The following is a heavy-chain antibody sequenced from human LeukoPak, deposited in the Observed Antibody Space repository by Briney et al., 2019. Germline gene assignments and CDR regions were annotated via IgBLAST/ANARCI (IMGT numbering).Heavy chain of an antibody. J-gene: IGHJ4*02. CDR2: FSGIGSRT. CDR3: AKNALAAGVAHYYDSSGSFDY. V-gene: IGHV3-23*01. D-gene: IGHD3-22*01. Sequence: GGSLRLSCAASGFAFSDYYMSWIRQAPGKGQEWVSTFSGIGSRTSYADSVKGRFTISRDNSKNTLYLQMKSLRAEDTAVYYCAKNALAAGVAHYYDSSGSFDYWGQGTLVTVSS. CDR1: GFAFSDYY.